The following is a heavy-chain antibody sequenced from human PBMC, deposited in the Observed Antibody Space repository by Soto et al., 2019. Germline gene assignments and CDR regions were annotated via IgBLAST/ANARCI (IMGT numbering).Heavy chain of an antibody. V-gene: IGHV1-18*01. D-gene: IGHD1-1*01. CDR2: VSAYNGNT. CDR1: GYTFSNEA. J-gene: IGHJ4*02. Sequence: QVQLVQSGAEVKKPGTSLKVSCKASGYTFSNEAITWVRQAPGQGLEWMGWVSAYNGNTNYAQKFKGRVTMTTDTSTSTAYMEVRSLRYDDTAVYFCARASRYYWNYMMYWGQGTLVTVSS. CDR3: ARASRYYWNYMMY.